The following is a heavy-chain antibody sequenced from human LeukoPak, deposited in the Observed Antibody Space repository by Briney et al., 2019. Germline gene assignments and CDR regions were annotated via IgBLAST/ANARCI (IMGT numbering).Heavy chain of an antibody. V-gene: IGHV3-23*01. J-gene: IGHJ4*02. CDR3: AKGGGTGYSFFDY. Sequence: QPGGSLTLSCAAAGFTFSSHAMSWVRQAPGKGREWVSAISGSRGSTYHADSVKGRLTISRANSKNTLYLQMNSLRAEDTAVFYCAKGGGTGYSFFDYWGQGTLVTVSS. CDR2: ISGSRGST. D-gene: IGHD3-9*01. CDR1: GFTFSSHA.